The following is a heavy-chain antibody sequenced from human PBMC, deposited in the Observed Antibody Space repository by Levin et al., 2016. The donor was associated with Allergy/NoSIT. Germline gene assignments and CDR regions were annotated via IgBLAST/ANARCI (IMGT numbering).Heavy chain of an antibody. CDR1: GFTFSNDW. D-gene: IGHD6-19*01. Sequence: GGSLRLSCAASGFTFSNDWMHWVRQAPGRGLVWVSRINSDGRSTTYADSVKGRFTISRDNARNTLYLQMKSLRDEDTAVFYCARRIVVPGTTYWYFDLWGRGTLVTVSS. V-gene: IGHV3-74*01. CDR2: INSDGRST. J-gene: IGHJ2*01. CDR3: ARRIVVPGTTYWYFDL.